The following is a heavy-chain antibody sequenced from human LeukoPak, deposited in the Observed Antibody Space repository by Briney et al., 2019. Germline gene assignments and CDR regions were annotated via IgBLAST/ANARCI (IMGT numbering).Heavy chain of an antibody. Sequence: PGGSLRLSCAASGFTFSNYWMSWVRQAPGKGLEWVANIKQDGTEKYYVDSVKGRFTISRDNAKNSLYLQMSSLRAEDTAVYYCASPAKYSDTWYFDYGGQGTLVTVSS. J-gene: IGHJ4*02. V-gene: IGHV3-7*01. CDR2: IKQDGTEK. CDR3: ASPAKYSDTWYFDY. CDR1: GFTFSNYW. D-gene: IGHD6-6*01.